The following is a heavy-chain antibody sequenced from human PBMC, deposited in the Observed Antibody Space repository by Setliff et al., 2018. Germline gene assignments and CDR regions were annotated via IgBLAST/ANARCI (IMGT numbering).Heavy chain of an antibody. Sequence: GESLKISCKGSGYSFSNFWIGWVRQMPGKGLEWMGIIYPGDSDTKYSPSFQGQVTISVDKSISTAYLQWSSMKASDTAIYYCARNPPGAFKTYYFQNWGQGTLVTVSS. CDR1: GYSFSNFW. D-gene: IGHD3-3*02. CDR2: IYPGDSDT. CDR3: ARNPPGAFKTYYFQN. J-gene: IGHJ1*01. V-gene: IGHV5-51*01.